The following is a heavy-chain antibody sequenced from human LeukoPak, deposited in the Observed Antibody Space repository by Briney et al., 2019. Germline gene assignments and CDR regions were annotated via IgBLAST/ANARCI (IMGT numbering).Heavy chain of an antibody. J-gene: IGHJ3*02. CDR3: TTLSSTSCVFSYCDVAVAVGFYDAFDI. CDR1: GFTFSTYS. V-gene: IGHV3-48*01. D-gene: IGHD2-2*01. Sequence: GGSLRLSCAASGFTFSTYSMNWVRQAPGKGLEWVSYISSSSSTTYYADSVKGRFTISRDNAKNSLYLQMNSLRAEDTAVYYCTTLSSTSCVFSYCDVAVAVGFYDAFDIWGQGTMVTVSS. CDR2: ISSSSSTT.